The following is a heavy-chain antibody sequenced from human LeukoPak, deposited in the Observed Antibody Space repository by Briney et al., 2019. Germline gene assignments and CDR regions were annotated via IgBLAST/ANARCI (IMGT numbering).Heavy chain of an antibody. CDR2: IYYSGST. J-gene: IGHJ4*02. CDR1: GGSISSYY. Sequence: SEALSPTCTVSGGSISSYYWSWIRQPPGKGLEWIGYIYYSGSTNYNPSLKSRVTISVDTSKNQFSLKLSSVTAADTAVYYCARVVSGTFDYWGQGTLVTVSS. V-gene: IGHV4-59*01. D-gene: IGHD2/OR15-2a*01. CDR3: ARVVSGTFDY.